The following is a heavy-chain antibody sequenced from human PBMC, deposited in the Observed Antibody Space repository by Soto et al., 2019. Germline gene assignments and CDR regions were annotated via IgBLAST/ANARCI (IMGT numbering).Heavy chain of an antibody. CDR1: GYTFTGYY. CDR3: ARSRGVVPAAIPDLNYYYYGMDV. J-gene: IGHJ6*02. V-gene: IGHV1-2*02. Sequence: ASVKVSCKASGYTFTGYYMHWVRQAPGQGLEWMGWINPNSGGTNYAQKFQGRVTMTRDTSISTAYMELSRLRSDDTAVYYCARSRGVVPAAIPDLNYYYYGMDVWGQGTTVTVSS. D-gene: IGHD2-2*01. CDR2: INPNSGGT.